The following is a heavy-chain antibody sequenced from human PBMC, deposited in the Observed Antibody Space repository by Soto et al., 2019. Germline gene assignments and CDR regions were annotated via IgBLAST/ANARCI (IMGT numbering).Heavy chain of an antibody. V-gene: IGHV1-8*01. D-gene: IGHD6-13*01. CDR3: ARKHSRSWRFDY. CDR2: MNPTSGNT. CDR1: GYTFTSYD. Sequence: QVQLVQSGAEVKKPGASVKVSCKASGYTFTSYDINWVRQATGQGLEWMGWMNPTSGNTGYAQKLQGRVTVTRKTSVSIAYMELSIARSDDTAVYYCARKHSRSWRFDYWGQGTLVTVSS. J-gene: IGHJ4*02.